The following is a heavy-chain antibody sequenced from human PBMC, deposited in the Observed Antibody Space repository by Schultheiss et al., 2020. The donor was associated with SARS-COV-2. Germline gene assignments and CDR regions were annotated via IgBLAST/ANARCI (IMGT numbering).Heavy chain of an antibody. J-gene: IGHJ6*03. D-gene: IGHD2-2*01. CDR3: ARGRCSSTSCYYYYYMDV. CDR2: INHSGST. Sequence: SETLSLTCAVYGGSFSGYYWSWIRQPPGKGLEWIGEINHSGSTNYNPSLKSRVTISVDTSKNQFSLKLSSVTAADTAVYYCARGRCSSTSCYYYYYMDVWGKGTTVTVSS. V-gene: IGHV4-34*01. CDR1: GGSFSGYY.